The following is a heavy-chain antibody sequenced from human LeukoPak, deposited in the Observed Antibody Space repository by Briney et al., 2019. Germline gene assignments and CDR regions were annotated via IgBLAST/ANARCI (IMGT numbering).Heavy chain of an antibody. CDR3: VRDQYPVVPGATGMDV. D-gene: IGHD2-15*01. Sequence: GGSLRLSCAASGFTFSSYGMHWVRQAPGKGLEWVAVIWYDGSNKYYADSVKGRFTISRDNSKNTLFLQMNSLRSADTAVYFCVRDQYPVVPGATGMDVWGQGTTVTVSS. V-gene: IGHV3-33*01. J-gene: IGHJ6*02. CDR1: GFTFSSYG. CDR2: IWYDGSNK.